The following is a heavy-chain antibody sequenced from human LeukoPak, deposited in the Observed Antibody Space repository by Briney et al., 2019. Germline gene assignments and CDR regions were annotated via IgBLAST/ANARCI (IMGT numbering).Heavy chain of an antibody. CDR3: AKGGFLEWHRPTNWFDP. CDR2: ISGSGGST. D-gene: IGHD3-3*01. V-gene: IGHV3-23*01. J-gene: IGHJ5*02. Sequence: GGSLRLSCAASGFTFSTYAMSWVRQAPGKGLEWVSGISGSGGSTYYADSLKGRFTISRDNSKNTLYLQMNSLRAEDTAVYYCAKGGFLEWHRPTNWFDPWGQGTLVTVSS. CDR1: GFTFSTYA.